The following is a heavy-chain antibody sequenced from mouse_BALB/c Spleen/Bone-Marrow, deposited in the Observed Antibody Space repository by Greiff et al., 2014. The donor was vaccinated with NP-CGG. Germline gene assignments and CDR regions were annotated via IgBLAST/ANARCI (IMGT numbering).Heavy chain of an antibody. Sequence: VKLVESGPGLVAPSQSLSITCTVSGFSLSRYSVHWIRQPPGKGLEWLGMRWGGGSTDYNSALRSRLSIINDNSKSQVFLKMSSLQTDDTAMYYCARRELHAMDYWGQGTSVTVSS. J-gene: IGHJ4*01. CDR3: ARRELHAMDY. CDR2: RWGGGST. CDR1: GFSLSRYS. V-gene: IGHV2-6-4*01.